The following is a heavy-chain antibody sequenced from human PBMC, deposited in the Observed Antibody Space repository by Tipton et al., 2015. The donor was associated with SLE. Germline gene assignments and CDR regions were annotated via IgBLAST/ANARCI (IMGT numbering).Heavy chain of an antibody. J-gene: IGHJ6*02. Sequence: SLRLSCAASGLTFSSYAMHWVRQAPGKGLEWVAVISYDGSNKYYADSVKGRFTISRDNSKNTLYLQMNSLRAEDTAVYYCARSRTTVTLYGMDVWGQGTTVTVSS. CDR3: ARSRTTVTLYGMDV. CDR2: ISYDGSNK. CDR1: GLTFSSYA. D-gene: IGHD4-17*01. V-gene: IGHV3-30*04.